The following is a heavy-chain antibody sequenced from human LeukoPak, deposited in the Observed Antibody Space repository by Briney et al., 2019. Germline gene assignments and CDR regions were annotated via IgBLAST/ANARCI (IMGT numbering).Heavy chain of an antibody. CDR1: GYTFNSYD. CDR2: MHPNSGNT. CDR3: ARVSFDTSGNKINFDY. D-gene: IGHD3-22*01. V-gene: IGHV1-8*01. J-gene: IGHJ4*01. Sequence: ASVKVSCKASGYTFNSYDINWVRQATGQGLESMGWMHPNSGNTAYAQKFQGRVSMTRDTSISTAYMELSSLRSEDTAVYYCARVSFDTSGNKINFDYWGHGTLVTVSS.